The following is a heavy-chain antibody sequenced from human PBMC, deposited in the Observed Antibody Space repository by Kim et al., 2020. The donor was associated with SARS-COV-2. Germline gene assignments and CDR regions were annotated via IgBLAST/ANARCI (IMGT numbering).Heavy chain of an antibody. CDR1: GGSISSGGYY. Sequence: SETLSLTCTVSGGSISSGGYYWSCIRQLPGKGLEWIGYIYYSGSTYYNPSLKSRVTISVDTSKNQFSLKLSSVTAADTAVYYCARDNRPTVSDYYGMDV. CDR2: IYYSGST. J-gene: IGHJ6*01. CDR3: ARDNRPTVSDYYGMDV. V-gene: IGHV4-31*03. D-gene: IGHD4-4*01.